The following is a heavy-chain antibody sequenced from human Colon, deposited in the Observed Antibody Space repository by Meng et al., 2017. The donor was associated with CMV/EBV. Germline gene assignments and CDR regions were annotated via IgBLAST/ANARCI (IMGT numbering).Heavy chain of an antibody. CDR2: IYYNGNT. D-gene: IGHD1-26*01. CDR3: AKIRGGSDPFDY. CDR1: GGSISRSSYY. J-gene: IGHJ4*02. V-gene: IGHV4-61*01. Sequence: SETLSLTCTVSGGSISRSSYYWSWIRRRPGKGLEWIGFIYYNGNTDYNPSLKSRLTISIDTSKNQFFLNLRSVTAADTAVYYCAKIRGGSDPFDYWGQGTLVTVSS.